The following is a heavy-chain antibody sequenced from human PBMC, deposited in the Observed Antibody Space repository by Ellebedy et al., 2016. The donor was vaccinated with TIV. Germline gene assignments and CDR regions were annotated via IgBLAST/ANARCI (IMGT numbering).Heavy chain of an antibody. Sequence: SETLSLTXTVSGGSISSYYWSWIRQPPGKGLEWIGYIYHSGSTYYNPSLKSRVTISVDRSKNQFSLKLSSVTAADTAVYYCARGYYDSSGYLFDYWGQGTLVTVSS. V-gene: IGHV4-59*12. CDR3: ARGYYDSSGYLFDY. D-gene: IGHD3-22*01. CDR1: GGSISSYY. J-gene: IGHJ4*02. CDR2: IYHSGST.